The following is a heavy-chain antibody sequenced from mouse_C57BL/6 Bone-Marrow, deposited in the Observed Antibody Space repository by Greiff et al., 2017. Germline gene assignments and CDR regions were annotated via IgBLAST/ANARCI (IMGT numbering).Heavy chain of an antibody. CDR2: IYPGGGYT. CDR1: GYTFTNYW. CDR3: ARYRLNYFDY. D-gene: IGHD2-12*01. J-gene: IGHJ2*01. Sequence: QVQLKQSGAELVRPGTSVKMSCKASGYTFTNYWIGWAQQRPGHGLEWIGDIYPGGGYTNYNEKFKGKATLTADKSSSTAYMQLSSLTSEDSAIYYCARYRLNYFDYWGQGTTLTVSS. V-gene: IGHV1-63*01.